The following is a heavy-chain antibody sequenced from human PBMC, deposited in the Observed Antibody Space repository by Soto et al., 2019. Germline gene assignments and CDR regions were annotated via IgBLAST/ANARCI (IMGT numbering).Heavy chain of an antibody. CDR2: IYWNDEK. Sequence: PTLVHPTQTLTLTCSFSGFSLTTGVGVGWIRQPPGKALEWLAIIYWNDEKLYNPSLKTRLTITKDTSKNQVVLTVTDMDPVDTATYYCAHRVNMARGPYNYFGPWGQGTLVTVSS. J-gene: IGHJ5*02. D-gene: IGHD3-10*01. CDR3: AHRVNMARGPYNYFGP. CDR1: GFSLTTGVG. V-gene: IGHV2-5*01.